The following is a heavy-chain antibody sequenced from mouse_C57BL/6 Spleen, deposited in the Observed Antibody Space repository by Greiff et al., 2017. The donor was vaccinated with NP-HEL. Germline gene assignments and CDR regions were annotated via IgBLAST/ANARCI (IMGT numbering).Heavy chain of an antibody. CDR3: TRGDYYGKGRYFDC. Sequence: EVQLQQSGTVLARPGASVKMSCKTSGYTFTSYWMHWVKQRPGQGLEWIGDIYPGNSDTSYNQKFKGKAKLTAVTSASTAYMELSSLTNEDSAVYYCTRGDYYGKGRYFDCWGQGTTLTVSS. D-gene: IGHD2-1*01. J-gene: IGHJ2*01. V-gene: IGHV1-5*01. CDR1: GYTFTSYW. CDR2: IYPGNSDT.